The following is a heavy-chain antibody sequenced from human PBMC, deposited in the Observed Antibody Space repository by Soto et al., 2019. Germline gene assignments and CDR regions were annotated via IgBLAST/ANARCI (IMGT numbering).Heavy chain of an antibody. V-gene: IGHV1-18*01. CDR1: GYTFTSSG. J-gene: IGHJ4*02. CDR3: ARDGRITMIVVVIDDFDY. CDR2: ISAYNGNT. Sequence: QVQLVQSGAEVKKPGASVKVSCKASGYTFTSSGISWVRQSPGQGLEWMGWISAYNGNTNYAQKLQGRVTMTTDTSKRTAYRELRSLRSEDKAVYYCARDGRITMIVVVIDDFDYWGQGNLVTFSS. D-gene: IGHD3-22*01.